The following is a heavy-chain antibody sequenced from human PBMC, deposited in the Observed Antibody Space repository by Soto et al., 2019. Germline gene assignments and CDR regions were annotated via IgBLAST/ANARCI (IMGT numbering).Heavy chain of an antibody. CDR2: IYHSGST. V-gene: IGHV4-61*01. J-gene: IGHJ6*02. Sequence: QVQLQESGPGLVKPSETLSLSCTVSGGSVSGGSYYWSWIRQPPGKGLEWIGNIYHSGSTNYNPSPKSPVIISVEPSRSPFPVRVSSGDSAANAVYCCASDVVFCEGEVWGQGTKVSV. CDR1: GGSVSGGSYY. CDR3: ASDVVFCEGEV. D-gene: IGHD2-15*01.